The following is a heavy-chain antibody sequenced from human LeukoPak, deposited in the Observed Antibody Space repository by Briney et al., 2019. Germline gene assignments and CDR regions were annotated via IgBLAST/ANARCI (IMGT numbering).Heavy chain of an antibody. CDR2: ISYDGSNK. V-gene: IGHV3-30*04. CDR1: GFTFSSYA. CDR3: ARAMIVEVIHSQVDY. J-gene: IGHJ4*02. D-gene: IGHD3-22*01. Sequence: GRSLRLSCAASGFTFSSYAMHWVRQAPGKGLEWVAVISYDGSNKYYADSVKGRFTISRDNSKNTPYLQMNSLRAEDTAVYYCARAMIVEVIHSQVDYWGQGTLVTVSS.